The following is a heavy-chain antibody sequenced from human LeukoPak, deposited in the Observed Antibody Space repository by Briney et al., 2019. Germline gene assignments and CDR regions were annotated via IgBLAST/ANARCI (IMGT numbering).Heavy chain of an antibody. Sequence: ASVKFSCKASGYTFTSYDINWVRQATGQGLEWMGWMNPNSGNTGYAQKFQGRVTMTRNTSISTAYMELSSLRSEDTAVYYCARDLWSGYYTGFNYYYYMDVWGKGTTVTVSS. J-gene: IGHJ6*03. CDR2: MNPNSGNT. V-gene: IGHV1-8*01. CDR3: ARDLWSGYYTGFNYYYYMDV. D-gene: IGHD3-3*01. CDR1: GYTFTSYD.